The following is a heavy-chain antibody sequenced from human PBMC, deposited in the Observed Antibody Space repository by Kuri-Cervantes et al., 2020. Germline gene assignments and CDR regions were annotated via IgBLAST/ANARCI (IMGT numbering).Heavy chain of an antibody. CDR2: ISGSGGST. CDR1: GFTFSSYA. Sequence: GGSLRLSCAASGFTFSSYAMSWVRQAPGKGLEWVSAISGSGGSTYYADSVKGRFTISSDNSKNTLYLHMNSLKTEYTAVNYCTTELRGKPQTDHWGQGTLVTVSS. J-gene: IGHJ4*01. CDR3: TTELRGKPQTDH. V-gene: IGHV3-23*01. D-gene: IGHD2-15*01.